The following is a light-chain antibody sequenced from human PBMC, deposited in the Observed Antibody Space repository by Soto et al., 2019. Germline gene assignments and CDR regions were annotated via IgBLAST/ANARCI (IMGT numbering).Light chain of an antibody. V-gene: IGKV1-39*01. CDR2: AAS. CDR3: QQSYSTPPVT. Sequence: DIQMTQSPSSLSASVGDRVTITCRASQSISRYLNWYQQKPGKAPKLLIYAASSLQSGVPSRFSGTGSGTDFTLTITSLQPEDVATYYCQQSYSTPPVTFGPGTKVDI. J-gene: IGKJ3*01. CDR1: QSISRY.